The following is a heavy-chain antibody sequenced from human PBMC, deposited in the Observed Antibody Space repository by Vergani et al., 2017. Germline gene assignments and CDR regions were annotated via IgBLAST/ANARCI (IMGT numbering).Heavy chain of an antibody. Sequence: VQLVESGGGVVQPGRSLRLSCAASGFIFSSYAMHWVRQAPGKGLEWVSAISGSGGSTYYADSVKGRFTISRDNSKNTLYLQMNSLIAEDTAVYYCAKVRVIVVVIGGFDYWGQGTLVTVSS. J-gene: IGHJ4*02. CDR3: AKVRVIVVVIGGFDY. V-gene: IGHV3-23*04. CDR1: GFIFSSYA. D-gene: IGHD2-21*01. CDR2: ISGSGGST.